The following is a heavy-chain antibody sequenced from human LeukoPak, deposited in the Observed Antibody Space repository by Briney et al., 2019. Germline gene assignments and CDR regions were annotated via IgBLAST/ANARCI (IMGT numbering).Heavy chain of an antibody. V-gene: IGHV3-33*01. CDR3: AREIYPYYFDY. Sequence: PGRSLRLSCAASGFTFSSYGMHWVRQAPGKGLEWVAVIWYDGSNKYYADSVKGRFTISRDNSKNTLYLQMNSLRAEDPAVYYCAREIYPYYFDYWGQGTLVTVSS. CDR2: IWYDGSNK. J-gene: IGHJ4*02. CDR1: GFTFSSYG. D-gene: IGHD3-3*01.